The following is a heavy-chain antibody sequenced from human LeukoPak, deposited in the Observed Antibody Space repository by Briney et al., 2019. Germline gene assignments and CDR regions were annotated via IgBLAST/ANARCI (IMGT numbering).Heavy chain of an antibody. J-gene: IGHJ5*02. D-gene: IGHD3-10*01. Sequence: SETPSLTCTVSGGSISSYYWSWIRQPPGKGLEWIGYIYYSGSTNYNPSLKSRVTISVDTSKNQFSLKLSSVTAADTAVYYCARDRGSGSYRYLGWFDPWGQGTLVTVSS. CDR3: ARDRGSGSYRYLGWFDP. CDR2: IYYSGST. V-gene: IGHV4-59*01. CDR1: GGSISSYY.